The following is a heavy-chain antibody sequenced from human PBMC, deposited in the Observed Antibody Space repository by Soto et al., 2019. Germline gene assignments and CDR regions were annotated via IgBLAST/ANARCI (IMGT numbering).Heavy chain of an antibody. CDR1: GFTFSSYG. D-gene: IGHD2-2*01. Sequence: GGSLRLSCAASGFTFSSYGMHWVRQAPGKGLEWVAVIWYDGSNKYYADSVKGRFTISRDNSKNTLYLQMNSLRAEDTAVYYCARDLVRYCSSTSCPYYFDYWGQGTLVTVSS. CDR3: ARDLVRYCSSTSCPYYFDY. J-gene: IGHJ4*02. V-gene: IGHV3-33*01. CDR2: IWYDGSNK.